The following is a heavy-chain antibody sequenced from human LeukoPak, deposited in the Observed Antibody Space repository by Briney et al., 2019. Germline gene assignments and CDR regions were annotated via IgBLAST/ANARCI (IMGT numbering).Heavy chain of an antibody. CDR3: ARETKDYGSGSYYKRTFDY. V-gene: IGHV4-59*11. CDR2: IYHSGST. D-gene: IGHD3-10*01. Sequence: SETLSLTCTVSGVSIISHYWSWIRQPPGKGLEWIGYIYHSGSTNYNPSLKSRVTISVDTSKNQFSLKLSSETAADTAVYYCARETKDYGSGSYYKRTFDYWGQGTLVTVSS. J-gene: IGHJ4*02. CDR1: GVSIISHY.